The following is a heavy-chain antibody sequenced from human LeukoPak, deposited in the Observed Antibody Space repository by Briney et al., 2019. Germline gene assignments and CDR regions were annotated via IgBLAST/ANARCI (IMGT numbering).Heavy chain of an antibody. CDR2: ISSSSSYI. CDR1: GFTFSNAW. CDR3: ASLST. Sequence: GGSLRLSCAASGFTFSNAWMNWVRQAPGKGLEWVSSISSSSSYIYYADSVEGRFTISRDNAKNSLYLQMNSLRAEDTAVYYCASLSTWGQGTLVTVSS. J-gene: IGHJ4*02. V-gene: IGHV3-21*01.